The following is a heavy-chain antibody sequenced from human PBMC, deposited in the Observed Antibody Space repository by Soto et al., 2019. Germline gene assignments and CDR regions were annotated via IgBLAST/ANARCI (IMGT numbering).Heavy chain of an antibody. V-gene: IGHV3-33*06. CDR1: GYTWTSYG. J-gene: IGHJ5*02. Sequence: QVQLVESGGGGVQPGRSLRLSCAASGYTWTSYGMHWGRQAPGKGLEWMAGIWYDGSNKYYADSVKGRFTNSRDNSKNTLYLQMNSLTAEGTAVDYCAKYGERSSGFTHTPMYNRCVPWVQEYLVTVSS. CDR3: AKYGERSSGFTHTPMYNRCVP. D-gene: IGHD6-6*01. CDR2: IWYDGSNK.